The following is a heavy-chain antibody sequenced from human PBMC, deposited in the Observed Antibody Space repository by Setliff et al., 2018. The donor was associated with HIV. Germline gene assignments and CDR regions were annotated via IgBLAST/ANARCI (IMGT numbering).Heavy chain of an antibody. CDR2: IIPIFGTS. CDR1: GGTFGSYA. Sequence: SVKVSCKASGGTFGSYAISWVRQAPGQGLEWMGGIIPIFGTSNHAQKFQGRVTITADESTSTAYMELSSLRSEDTAVYYCAREGVSLWFGELPSSHYMDVWGKGTTVTVSS. J-gene: IGHJ6*03. D-gene: IGHD3-10*01. V-gene: IGHV1-69*13. CDR3: AREGVSLWFGELPSSHYMDV.